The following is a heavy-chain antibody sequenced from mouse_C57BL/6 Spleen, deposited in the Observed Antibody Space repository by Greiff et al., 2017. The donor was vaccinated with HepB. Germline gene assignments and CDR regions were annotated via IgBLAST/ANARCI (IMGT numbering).Heavy chain of an antibody. D-gene: IGHD2-3*01. CDR1: GYSFTDYN. J-gene: IGHJ4*01. CDR2: INPNYGTT. CDR3: ARSREDGSIPLMDY. V-gene: IGHV1-39*01. Sequence: EVQLVESGPELVKPGASVKISCKASGYSFTDYNMNWVKQSNGKSLEWIGVINPNYGTTSYNQKFKGKATLTVDQSSSTAYMQLNSLTSEDSAVYYCARSREDGSIPLMDYWGQGTSVTVSS.